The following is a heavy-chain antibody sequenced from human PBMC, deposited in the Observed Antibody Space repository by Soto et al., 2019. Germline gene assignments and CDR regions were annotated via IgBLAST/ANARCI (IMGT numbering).Heavy chain of an antibody. J-gene: IGHJ4*02. CDR1: GFTFSSYG. V-gene: IGHV3-30*18. Sequence: QVQLVESGGGVVQPGRSLRLSCAASGFTFSSYGMHWVRQAPGKGLEWVAVISYDGSNKYYADSVKGRFTISRDNSKNTLYLQMNSLRAEDTAVYYCAKGGRWLQISAYRVDYWGQGTLVTVSS. CDR3: AKGGRWLQISAYRVDY. CDR2: ISYDGSNK. D-gene: IGHD5-12*01.